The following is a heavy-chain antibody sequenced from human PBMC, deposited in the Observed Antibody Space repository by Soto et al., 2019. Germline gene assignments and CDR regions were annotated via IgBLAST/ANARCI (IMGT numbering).Heavy chain of an antibody. J-gene: IGHJ4*02. Sequence: QVRLQESGPGLVKPSQTLSLTCTVSGASISSGGYSWNWIRHPPGKGLEWIGYISHSGSTYYNPSRKSRASISADTSKKQFSLNMSSLTAADTAVYYCRHSSALRDSGGQGTRGTVAT. D-gene: IGHD6-19*01. CDR1: GASISSGGYS. V-gene: IGHV4-31*04. CDR2: ISHSGST. CDR3: RHSSALRDS.